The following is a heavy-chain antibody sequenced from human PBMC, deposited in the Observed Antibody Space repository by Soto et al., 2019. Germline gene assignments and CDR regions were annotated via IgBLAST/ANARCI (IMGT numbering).Heavy chain of an antibody. Sequence: QVQLVQSGAEVKKPGSSVKVSCKASGGTFSSYAISWVRQAPGQGLEWMGGIIPIFCTANYAQKFQGRVTITADESTSTAYMELSSLRSEDTAVDYCARAGLAARPTRDYPMDVWGQGTTVTVSS. CDR3: ARAGLAARPTRDYPMDV. CDR1: GGTFSSYA. J-gene: IGHJ6*02. V-gene: IGHV1-69*01. D-gene: IGHD6-6*01. CDR2: IIPIFCTA.